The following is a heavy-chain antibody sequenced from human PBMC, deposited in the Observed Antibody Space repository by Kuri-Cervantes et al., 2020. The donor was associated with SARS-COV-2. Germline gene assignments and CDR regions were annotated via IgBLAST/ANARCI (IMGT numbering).Heavy chain of an antibody. CDR2: INPHSGDT. CDR1: EYTFTGYY. Sequence: ASVKVSCKASEYTFTGYYMHWVRQAPGQGLEWMGWINPHSGDTTYAQKFQGRVTMTRDTSTDTAYMELSSLRSEDTAVYYCATTPPSWSGYYTYYFDYWGQGTLVTVSS. V-gene: IGHV1-2*02. D-gene: IGHD3-3*01. J-gene: IGHJ4*02. CDR3: ATTPPSWSGYYTYYFDY.